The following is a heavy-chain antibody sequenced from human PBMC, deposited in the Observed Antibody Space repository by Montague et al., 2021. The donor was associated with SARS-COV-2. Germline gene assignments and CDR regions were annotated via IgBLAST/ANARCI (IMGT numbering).Heavy chain of an antibody. CDR3: AGSGVGIFDFSYFDS. CDR2: RFQNGAT. CDR1: GFSISSGYY. D-gene: IGHD3-3*01. J-gene: IGHJ4*02. Sequence: SETLSLTCSVSGFSISSGYYWCWFRQPPGKRLEWFGSRFQNGATYYSPSLHRPVAILLDTTNNKFSLRLISATAAATAVYYCAGSGVGIFDFSYFDSWGQGSLVIVSS. V-gene: IGHV4-38-2*02.